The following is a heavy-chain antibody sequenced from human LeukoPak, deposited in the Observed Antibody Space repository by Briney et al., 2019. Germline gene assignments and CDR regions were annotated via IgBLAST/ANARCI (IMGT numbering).Heavy chain of an antibody. Sequence: GGSLRLSCAASGFTLDYYWMTWVRQAPGKGLEWLANIKESGGEKYYVESVKGRFTISRDNAKNSLYLQMSSLRVEDTAVYYCARGWGERGKCRGGTCNNPQLDYWGRGTLVTVSS. J-gene: IGHJ4*02. CDR1: GFTLDYYW. V-gene: IGHV3-7*01. D-gene: IGHD2-15*01. CDR3: ARGWGERGKCRGGTCNNPQLDY. CDR2: IKESGGEK.